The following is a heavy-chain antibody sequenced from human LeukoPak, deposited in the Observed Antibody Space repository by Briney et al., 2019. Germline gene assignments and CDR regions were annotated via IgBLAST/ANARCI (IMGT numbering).Heavy chain of an antibody. CDR3: AGTSRELERTLSYYFDY. Sequence: SETLSLTCAVYGGSFSGYYWSWIRQPPGKGLEWIGEINHSGSTNYNPSLKSRVTISVDTSKNQFSLKLSSVTAADTAVYYCAGTSRELERTLSYYFDYWGQGTLVTVSS. CDR2: INHSGST. D-gene: IGHD1-1*01. J-gene: IGHJ4*02. V-gene: IGHV4-34*01. CDR1: GGSFSGYY.